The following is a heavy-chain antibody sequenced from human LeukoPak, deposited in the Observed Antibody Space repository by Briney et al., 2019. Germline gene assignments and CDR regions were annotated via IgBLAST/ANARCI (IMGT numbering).Heavy chain of an antibody. CDR1: GGSISSGGYY. CDR2: IYYSGST. Sequence: SETLSLTCTVSGGSISSGGYYWSWIRQHPGKGLEWIGYIYYSGSTYYNPSLKSRVTISVDTSKNQFSLKLSSVTAADTAVYYCARVENSVHYGMDVWGQGTTVTVSS. D-gene: IGHD1-1*01. V-gene: IGHV4-31*03. J-gene: IGHJ6*02. CDR3: ARVENSVHYGMDV.